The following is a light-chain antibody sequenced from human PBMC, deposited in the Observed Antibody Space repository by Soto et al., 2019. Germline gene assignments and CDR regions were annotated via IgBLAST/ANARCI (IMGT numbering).Light chain of an antibody. CDR3: QQHQTYST. CDR2: KAS. CDR1: QSIDSW. J-gene: IGKJ1*01. Sequence: DIQMTQSPSTLSASVGDRVTITCRASQSIDSWLAWYQQKPGKAPKLLMYKASSLESGVPSRFSGSGSGTEFALTISSLQPDDFATYYCQQHQTYSTFGQGTKVDIK. V-gene: IGKV1-5*03.